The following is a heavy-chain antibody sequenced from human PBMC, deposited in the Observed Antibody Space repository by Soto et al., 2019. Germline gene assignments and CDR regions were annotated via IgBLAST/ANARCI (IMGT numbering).Heavy chain of an antibody. Sequence: PSETLSLTCAVPGYSISSGYYWGWIRQPPGKGLEWIGSIYHSGSTYYNPSLKSRVTISVDTSKNQFSLKLSSVTAADTAVYYCARAEGSITMVRDNWFDPWGQGTLVTVSS. CDR2: IYHSGST. CDR3: ARAEGSITMVRDNWFDP. CDR1: GYSISSGYY. V-gene: IGHV4-38-2*01. D-gene: IGHD3-10*01. J-gene: IGHJ5*02.